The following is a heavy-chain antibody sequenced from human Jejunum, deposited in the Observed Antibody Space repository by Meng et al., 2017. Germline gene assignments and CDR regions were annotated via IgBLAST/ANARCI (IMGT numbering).Heavy chain of an antibody. CDR2: SKSKSDGGTT. V-gene: IGHV3-15*01. J-gene: IGHJ4*02. Sequence: GESLKISCAASGFTFNDAWMSWVRQGAGKGLEWVGRSKSKSDGGTTDYAAPVKGRFTISRDDSKNTLYLQMNSLKIEDTAVYYCTTDATILGAAAAYWGQG. CDR1: GFTFNDAW. CDR3: TTDATILGAAAAY. D-gene: IGHD1-26*01.